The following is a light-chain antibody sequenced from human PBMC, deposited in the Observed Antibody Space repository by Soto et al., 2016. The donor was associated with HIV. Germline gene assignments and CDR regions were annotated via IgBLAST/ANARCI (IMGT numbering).Light chain of an antibody. CDR3: QAWDSSTV. CDR1: NIGSKR. Sequence: SYELTQPPSVSVAPGETARIPCGGDNIGSKRVHWYQQKPGQSPVLVIYQDYKRPSGIPERFSGSNSGNTATLTISGTQAMDEADYYCQAWDSSTVFGTGTKVTVL. CDR2: QDY. J-gene: IGLJ1*01. V-gene: IGLV3-1*01.